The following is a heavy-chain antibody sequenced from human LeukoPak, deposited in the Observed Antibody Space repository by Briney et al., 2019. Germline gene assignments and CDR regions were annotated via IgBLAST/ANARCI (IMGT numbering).Heavy chain of an antibody. J-gene: IGHJ4*02. CDR2: IYYSGST. V-gene: IGHV4-39*01. D-gene: IGHD2-15*01. CDR3: ASYVVVVAATGY. Sequence: PSETLSLTCTVSGGSFSSSSYYWGWLRQPPGKGLEWIGSIYYSGSTYYKPSLKSRVTISVDTSKNQFSLKLSSVTAADTAVYYCASYVVVVAATGYWGQGTLGTVS. CDR1: GGSFSSSSYY.